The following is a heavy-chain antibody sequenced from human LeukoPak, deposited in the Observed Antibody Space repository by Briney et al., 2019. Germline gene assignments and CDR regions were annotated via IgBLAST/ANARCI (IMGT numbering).Heavy chain of an antibody. J-gene: IGHJ4*02. CDR2: ISSSSSYI. D-gene: IGHD5-18*01. CDR1: VFTFSSYS. V-gene: IGHV3-21*01. Sequence: GGCLRLSCAASVFTFSSYSMNWVGQAPGKGLEGVSSISSSSSYIYYADSVKGRFTISRDNAKNSLYLQMNSLRAEDTAVYYCASGDTAMVPSFGHWGQGTIVTVSS. CDR3: ASGDTAMVPSFGH.